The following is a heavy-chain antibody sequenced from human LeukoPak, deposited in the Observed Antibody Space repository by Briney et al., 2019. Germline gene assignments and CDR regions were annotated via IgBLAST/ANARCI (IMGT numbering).Heavy chain of an antibody. D-gene: IGHD3-16*02. CDR2: IRPSGDNT. CDR1: GFTFSSYD. V-gene: IGHV3-21*01. CDR3: ARVPAGVIGMKDAFDI. Sequence: GGALRLSCAASGFTFSSYDMTWVRQAPGRGLEWVSSIRPSGDNTYYADSVKGRFTISRHNAKNSLYLQMNSLRAEDTAVYYCARVPAGVIGMKDAFDIWGQGTMVTVSS. J-gene: IGHJ3*02.